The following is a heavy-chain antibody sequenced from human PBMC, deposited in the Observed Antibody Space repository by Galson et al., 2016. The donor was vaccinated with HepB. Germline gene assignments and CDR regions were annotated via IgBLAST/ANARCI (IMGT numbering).Heavy chain of an antibody. D-gene: IGHD3-10*01. Sequence: SVKVSCKASGYTLTDYYIHWVRQAPGQGLEWMGWINPNSGGTNYAQKFQGRVTMTRDTSISTAYMELSGLKSDDTAVYYCARVFTMVRGAHGGSFDSWGQGTLVTVSS. CDR1: GYTLTDYY. V-gene: IGHV1-2*02. CDR3: ARVFTMVRGAHGGSFDS. CDR2: INPNSGGT. J-gene: IGHJ4*01.